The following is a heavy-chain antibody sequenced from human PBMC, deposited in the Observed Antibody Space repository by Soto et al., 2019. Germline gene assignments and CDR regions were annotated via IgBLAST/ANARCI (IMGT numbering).Heavy chain of an antibody. CDR2: ISYDGSNK. CDR3: AKDPLQQLVSSYFDY. CDR1: GFTFSSYG. D-gene: IGHD6-13*01. V-gene: IGHV3-30*18. J-gene: IGHJ4*02. Sequence: GGSLRLSCAASGFTFSSYGMHWVRQAPGKGLEWVAVISYDGSNKYYADSVKGRFTISRDNSKNTLYLQMNSLRAEDTAVYYCAKDPLQQLVSSYFDYWGQGTLVTVSS.